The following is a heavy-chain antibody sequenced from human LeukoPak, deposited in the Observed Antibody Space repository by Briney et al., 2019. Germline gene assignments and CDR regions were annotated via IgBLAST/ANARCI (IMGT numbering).Heavy chain of an antibody. CDR2: ISGSGGST. CDR1: GFTFSSYA. V-gene: IGHV3-23*01. D-gene: IGHD6-13*01. CDR3: AKDCPSEWQQLPDYDAFDI. J-gene: IGHJ3*02. Sequence: GGSLRLSCAASGFTFSSYAMSWVRQAPGKGLEWVSAISGSGGSTYYADSVKGRFTISRDNSKNTLYLQMNSLRADDTAVYYCAKDCPSEWQQLPDYDAFDIWGQGTMVTVSS.